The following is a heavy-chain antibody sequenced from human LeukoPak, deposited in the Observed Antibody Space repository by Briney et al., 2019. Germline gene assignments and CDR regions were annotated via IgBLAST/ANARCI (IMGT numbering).Heavy chain of an antibody. J-gene: IGHJ4*02. CDR1: GFTFTIYG. Sequence: GRSLRLSCAASGFTFTIYGMHWVRQAPGKGLEWVAVIWNDGSNKYYADSVKGRFTISRDNSKNTLYLQMNSLRAEDTAVYSCARASGPFDYWGQGTLVTVSS. D-gene: IGHD3-10*01. CDR2: IWNDGSNK. V-gene: IGHV3-33*01. CDR3: ARASGPFDY.